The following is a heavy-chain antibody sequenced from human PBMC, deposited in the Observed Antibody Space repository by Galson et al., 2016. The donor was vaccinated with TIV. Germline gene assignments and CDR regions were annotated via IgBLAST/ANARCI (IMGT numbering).Heavy chain of an antibody. CDR1: GGSISSRGYY. CDR2: IYYSGST. Sequence: LSLTCTVSGGSISSRGYYWNWLRQHPGKGLEWIGYIYYSGSTYYNPSLRSRLTISLDTSKNHFSLKLSSVTAADTAVYFCVRGLLDSSGYYPPPDAFDLWGLGTMVTVSS. V-gene: IGHV4-31*03. J-gene: IGHJ3*01. CDR3: VRGLLDSSGYYPPPDAFDL. D-gene: IGHD3-22*01.